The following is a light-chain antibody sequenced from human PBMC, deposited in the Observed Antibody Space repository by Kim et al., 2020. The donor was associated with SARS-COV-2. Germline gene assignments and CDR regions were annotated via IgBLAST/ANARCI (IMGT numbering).Light chain of an antibody. CDR1: ETISTY. Sequence: IQMTQSPSILSASVGDSDTITCRASETISTYSAWYQHKSGKAPNLIISLASNLESGVSSRFSGTGSETEFTLTNNSLQSDDFATYHCQLYIRFPYSCGQETNLEI. V-gene: IGKV1-5*03. CDR2: LAS. CDR3: QLYIRFPYS. J-gene: IGKJ2*01.